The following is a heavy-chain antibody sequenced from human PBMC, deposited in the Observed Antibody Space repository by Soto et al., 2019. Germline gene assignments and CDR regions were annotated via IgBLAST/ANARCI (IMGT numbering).Heavy chain of an antibody. J-gene: IGHJ3*02. CDR1: GFTFSSYS. CDR3: AREIATVSISGAFDI. Sequence: GGSLRLSCAASGFTFSSYSMNWVRQAPGKGLEWVSPISSSSSYIYYADSVKGRFTISRDNAKNSLYLQMNSLRAEDTAVYYCAREIATVSISGAFDIWGQGTMVTVSS. V-gene: IGHV3-21*01. CDR2: ISSSSSYI. D-gene: IGHD2-21*01.